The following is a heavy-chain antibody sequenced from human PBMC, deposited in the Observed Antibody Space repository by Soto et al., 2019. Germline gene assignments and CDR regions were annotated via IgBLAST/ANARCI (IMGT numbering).Heavy chain of an antibody. CDR3: ARWGPDKVLDY. D-gene: IGHD3-16*01. CDR2: IWYDGSNK. CDR1: GFTFSSHG. J-gene: IGHJ4*02. Sequence: QVQLVESGGGVVQPGRSLRVSCAASGFTFSSHGMHWVRQAPGKGLEWVAVIWYDGSNKYYGESVKGRFIISRDISKNTVDMQMNSLRAEDTAIYYCARWGPDKVLDYWAQGTLVTVSS. V-gene: IGHV3-33*01.